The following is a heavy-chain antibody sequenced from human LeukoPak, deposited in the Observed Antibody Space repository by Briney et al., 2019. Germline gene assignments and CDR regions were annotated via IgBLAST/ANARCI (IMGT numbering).Heavy chain of an antibody. CDR1: GFTFRTYA. J-gene: IGHJ4*02. D-gene: IGHD5-12*01. Sequence: GGSLRLSCAASGFTFRTYAMSWVRQAPGKGLEWVSDISNSGGSTYYADSVKGRFTISRDNSKNTLYLQMNSLRAEDTAVYYCARATIFDYWGQGTLVTVSS. CDR3: ARATIFDY. CDR2: ISNSGGST. V-gene: IGHV3-23*01.